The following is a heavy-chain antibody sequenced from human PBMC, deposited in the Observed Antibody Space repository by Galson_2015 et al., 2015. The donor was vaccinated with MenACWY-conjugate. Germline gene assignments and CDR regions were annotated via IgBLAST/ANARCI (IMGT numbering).Heavy chain of an antibody. J-gene: IGHJ6*03. CDR2: ISKSGSPI. V-gene: IGHV3-48*03. D-gene: IGHD5-18*01. Sequence: SLRLSCAASGFTFTGYEFNWVRQAPGKGLKWLSYISKSGSPIYYADSVKGRFTISRDNIKKSLFLEMNSLRAGDTGVYYCARVGTWIHQYFYYMDVWGKGTTVTVSS. CDR1: GFTFTGYE. CDR3: ARVGTWIHQYFYYMDV.